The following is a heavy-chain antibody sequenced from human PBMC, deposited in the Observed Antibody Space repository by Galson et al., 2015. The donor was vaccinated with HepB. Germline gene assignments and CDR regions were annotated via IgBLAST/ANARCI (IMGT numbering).Heavy chain of an antibody. J-gene: IGHJ4*02. CDR3: AKGQYQLLYPYFDY. D-gene: IGHD2-2*02. Sequence: SLRLSCAASGFTFDDYTMHWVRQAPGKGLEWVSLISWDGGSTYYADSVKGRFTISRDNSKNSLYLQMNSLRTEDTALYYCAKGQYQLLYPYFDYWGQGTLVTVSS. V-gene: IGHV3-43*01. CDR2: ISWDGGST. CDR1: GFTFDDYT.